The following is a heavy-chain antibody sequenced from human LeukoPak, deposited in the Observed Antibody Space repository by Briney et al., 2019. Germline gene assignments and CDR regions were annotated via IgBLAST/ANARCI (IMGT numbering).Heavy chain of an antibody. D-gene: IGHD1-14*01. Sequence: PGGSLRLSCVASGFTFSSYAMHWVRQAPGKGLEWVAVISYDGSNEHYVDSVKGRFTISRDNSKNTLYVQMNSLRAEDTAVYYCARSGDTNRNWFDPWGQGTLVTVSS. CDR2: ISYDGSNE. CDR1: GFTFSSYA. CDR3: ARSGDTNRNWFDP. J-gene: IGHJ5*02. V-gene: IGHV3-30-3*01.